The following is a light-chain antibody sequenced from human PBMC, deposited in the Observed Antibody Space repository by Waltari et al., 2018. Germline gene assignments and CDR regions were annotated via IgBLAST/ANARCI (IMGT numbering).Light chain of an antibody. Sequence: QSALTQPASVSGSPGQSITVSCTGTASDVGGFDFVSWYQQHPGKVPKLILFQVGNRASDVSRRFSGSKSGNTASLIISGLQPEDEAQYYGASFASDNTVLFGGGT. V-gene: IGLV2-14*01. CDR1: ASDVGGFDF. CDR3: ASFASDNTVL. CDR2: QVG. J-gene: IGLJ2*01.